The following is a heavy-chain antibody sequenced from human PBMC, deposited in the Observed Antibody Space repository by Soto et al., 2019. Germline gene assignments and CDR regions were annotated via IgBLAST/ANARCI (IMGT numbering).Heavy chain of an antibody. CDR2: ISWDGDTT. J-gene: IGHJ4*02. CDR1: GFTFDDHN. V-gene: IGHV3-43*01. Sequence: DVYLVESGGDVVQPGGSLRLSCAASGFTFDDHNIHWVRQAPGKGLQWVCLISWDGDTTYYTDSVKGRFTVSRDNSKNAVYRQMDALTPEDTAFYYCASSQGDYWGQGTLVTVSS. CDR3: ASSQGDY.